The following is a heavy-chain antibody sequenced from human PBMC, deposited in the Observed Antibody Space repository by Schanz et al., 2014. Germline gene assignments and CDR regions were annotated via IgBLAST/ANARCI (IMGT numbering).Heavy chain of an antibody. CDR3: ARPALWFGDNCFDP. J-gene: IGHJ5*02. CDR2: ISSGGNP. V-gene: IGHV3-NL1*01. CDR1: GFNFGSHG. D-gene: IGHD3-10*01. Sequence: VQLVESGGGVVQPGRSLRLSCAASGFNFGSHGMHWVRQAPGKGLEWVSSISSGGNPYYANSVKGRFTISRDNAKNTLYLQMNSLRAEDTAVYYCARPALWFGDNCFDPWGQGTLVTVSS.